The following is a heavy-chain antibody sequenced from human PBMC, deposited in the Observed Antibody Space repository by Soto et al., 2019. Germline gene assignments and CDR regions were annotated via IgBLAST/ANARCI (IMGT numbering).Heavy chain of an antibody. CDR3: AHRSGGHFDY. D-gene: IGHD3-16*01. CDR2: IYWDDDK. V-gene: IGHV2-5*02. Sequence: QITVKESGPSLVKPTQPLTLTCTVSGFSLSNMGRAVGWFRQPPGKPLDWLALIYWDDDKRYSPSLRNRLTITKDSSKNQVVLTLTDMDPVDTATYFCAHRSGGHFDYWGQGILVTVSS. CDR1: GFSLSNMGRA. J-gene: IGHJ4*02.